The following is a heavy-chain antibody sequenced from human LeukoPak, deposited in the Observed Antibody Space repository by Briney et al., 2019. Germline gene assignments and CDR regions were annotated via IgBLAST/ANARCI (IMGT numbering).Heavy chain of an antibody. Sequence: PGGSLRLSCVASGFSFSSYWMSWARQAPGKGLEWVASINHNGNVNYYVDSVKGRFTISRDNAKNSLYLQMSNLRAEDTAVYFCARGGGLDVWGQGATVTVSS. CDR3: ARGGGLDV. CDR2: INHNGNVN. D-gene: IGHD3-16*01. CDR1: GFSFSSYW. J-gene: IGHJ6*02. V-gene: IGHV3-7*03.